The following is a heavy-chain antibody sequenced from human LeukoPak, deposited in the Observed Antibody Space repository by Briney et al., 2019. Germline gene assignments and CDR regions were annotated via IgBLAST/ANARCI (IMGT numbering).Heavy chain of an antibody. CDR1: GFTFSGYE. Sequence: PGGSLRLSCAASGFTFSGYEMNWVRQAPGKGLEWVSYISRSGTIISYADSVRGRLTISRDNAKNSLYLQMNSLRAEDTAVYYCARERDDCYFDYWGQGTLVTVSS. CDR2: ISRSGTII. V-gene: IGHV3-48*03. CDR3: ARERDDCYFDY. J-gene: IGHJ4*02. D-gene: IGHD3-3*01.